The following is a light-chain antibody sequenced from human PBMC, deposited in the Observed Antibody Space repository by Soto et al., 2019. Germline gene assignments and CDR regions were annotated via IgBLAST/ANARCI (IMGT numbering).Light chain of an antibody. V-gene: IGKV1-39*01. CDR1: QSISSD. CDR3: QQSYSPPYT. Sequence: DIQMTQSPSSLSASVGDRVIITCRACQSISSDLNWYQQKPGKAPNLLIYVVSSLQSGVPSRFSGSGSGTDFTLTISSLQPEDFANYYCQQSYSPPYTFGKGTKLEIK. J-gene: IGKJ2*01. CDR2: VVS.